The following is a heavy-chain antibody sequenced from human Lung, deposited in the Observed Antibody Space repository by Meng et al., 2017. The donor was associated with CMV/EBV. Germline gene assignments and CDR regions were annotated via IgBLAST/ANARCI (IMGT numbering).Heavy chain of an antibody. CDR1: DGSFSVYY. CDR2: INHSGST. D-gene: IGHD6-25*01. V-gene: IGHV4-34*01. Sequence: SXTLSLXCAVHDGSFSVYYWSWIRQSPGKGLEWIGEINHSGSTNYNPSLKSRVAMSVDTSKNQLSLRLNSVTAADTAVYYCAREGSGSSRFGYYGMDVWGQGTXVTVSS. CDR3: AREGSGSSRFGYYGMDV. J-gene: IGHJ6*02.